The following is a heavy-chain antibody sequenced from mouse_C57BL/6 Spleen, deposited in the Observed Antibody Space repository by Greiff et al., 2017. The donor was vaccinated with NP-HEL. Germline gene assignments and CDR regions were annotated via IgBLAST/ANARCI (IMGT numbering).Heavy chain of an antibody. Sequence: VQLQQPGAELVRPGTSVKLSCKASGYTFTSYWMHWVKQRPGQGLEWIGVIDPSDSYTNYNQKFKGKATLTVDTSSSTAYMQLSSLTSEDSAVYYCAREERSFAYWGQGTLVTVSA. CDR3: AREERSFAY. CDR2: IDPSDSYT. J-gene: IGHJ3*01. CDR1: GYTFTSYW. V-gene: IGHV1-59*01.